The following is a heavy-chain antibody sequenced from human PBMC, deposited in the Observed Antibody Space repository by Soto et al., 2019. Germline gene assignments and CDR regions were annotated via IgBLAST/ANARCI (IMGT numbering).Heavy chain of an antibody. D-gene: IGHD1-26*01. CDR3: ARVAVGHMYLFDH. CDR1: GPSLSSSH. CDR2: IYSGGAT. J-gene: IGHJ4*02. Sequence: GGSLRLSCAASGPSLSSSHMIWVRQAPGKGLEWVSVIYSGGATYYAVSVKGRFTISRDRSKNTVYLQMDGLRTEDTAVYYRARVAVGHMYLFDHWRQG. V-gene: IGHV3-53*01.